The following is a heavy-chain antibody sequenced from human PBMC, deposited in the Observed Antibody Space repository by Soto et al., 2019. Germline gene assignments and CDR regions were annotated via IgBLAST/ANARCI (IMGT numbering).Heavy chain of an antibody. CDR3: ARPDFGDYWYFDL. CDR2: IITALGTA. D-gene: IGHD4-17*01. J-gene: IGHJ2*01. Sequence: QDQLVQSGAEVKKPGSSVKVSCKASGGTFSSHTFSWVRQAPGQGLEWMGRIITALGTATYAQKFQGRVTITADESATTVYMELNSLRSEDTAVYYCARPDFGDYWYFDLWGRGTLVTLSS. CDR1: GGTFSSHT. V-gene: IGHV1-69*08.